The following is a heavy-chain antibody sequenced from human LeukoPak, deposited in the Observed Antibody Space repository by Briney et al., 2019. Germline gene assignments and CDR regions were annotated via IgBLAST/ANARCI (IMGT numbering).Heavy chain of an antibody. CDR1: GFTVSSNY. J-gene: IGHJ4*02. D-gene: IGHD3-22*01. V-gene: IGHV3-53*01. CDR3: AATYYYDSSGYQDY. Sequence: GGSLRLSCAASGFTVSSNYMSWVRQAPGKGLEWVSVIYSGGSTYYADSVKGRFTISRDNSKNTLYLQMNSLRAEDTAVHYCAATYYYDSSGYQDYWGQGTLVTVSS. CDR2: IYSGGST.